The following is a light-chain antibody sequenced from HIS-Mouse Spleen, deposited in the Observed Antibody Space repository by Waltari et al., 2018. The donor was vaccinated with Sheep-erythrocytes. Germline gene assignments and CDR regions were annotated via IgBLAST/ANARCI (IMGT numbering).Light chain of an antibody. V-gene: IGLV3-1*01. CDR1: KLGDKY. J-gene: IGLJ2*01. CDR3: QAWDSSTAV. CDR2: QDS. Sequence: SYELTQPPSVSVSPGQTASITCSGDKLGDKYACWYQQKPGQSPVLVIYQDSKRPSAIPERLSCSNSGSTATLTISVTQAMEEADYYCQAWDSSTAVFGGGTKLTVL.